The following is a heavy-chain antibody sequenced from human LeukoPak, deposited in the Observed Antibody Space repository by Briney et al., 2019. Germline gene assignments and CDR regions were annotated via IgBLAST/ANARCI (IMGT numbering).Heavy chain of an antibody. J-gene: IGHJ6*04. CDR3: AREGGSYRMDV. CDR1: GYSITSGYY. D-gene: IGHD5-12*01. Sequence: PSETLSLTCGVSGYSITSGYYWGWIRQPPGRGPEWIGSIYHSGTTYFNPSLKSRVTVSVDTSKNQFSLKLSSVTAADTAVYYCAREGGSYRMDVWGKGTTVTVSS. V-gene: IGHV4-38-2*02. CDR2: IYHSGTT.